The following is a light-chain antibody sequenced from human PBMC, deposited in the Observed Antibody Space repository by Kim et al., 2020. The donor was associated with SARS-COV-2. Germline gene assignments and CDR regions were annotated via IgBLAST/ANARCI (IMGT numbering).Light chain of an antibody. J-gene: IGKJ4*01. CDR1: QSVSYN. V-gene: IGKV3-15*01. CDR3: QQYNSWPLT. CDR2: GAS. Sequence: GSPGETATLSCRASQSVSYNLAWYQQRPGQAPRLLIHGASTRATGFPSRFSGSGSETEFTLTISSLQSEDFAVYFCQQYNSWPLTFGGGTEVDIK.